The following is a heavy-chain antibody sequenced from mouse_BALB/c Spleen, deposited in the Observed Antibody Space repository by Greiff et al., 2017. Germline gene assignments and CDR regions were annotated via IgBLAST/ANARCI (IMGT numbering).Heavy chain of an antibody. CDR1: GFTFSSYG. D-gene: IGHD1-1*01. CDR2: ISSGGSYT. V-gene: IGHV5-6*02. J-gene: IGHJ1*01. Sequence: DVKLVESGGDLVKPGGSLKLSCAASGFTFSSYGMSWVRQTPDKRLEWVATISSGGSYTYYPDSVKGRFTISRDNAKNTLYLQMSSLKSEDTAMYYCARRPYYGSSPYWYFDVWGAGTTVTVSS. CDR3: ARRPYYGSSPYWYFDV.